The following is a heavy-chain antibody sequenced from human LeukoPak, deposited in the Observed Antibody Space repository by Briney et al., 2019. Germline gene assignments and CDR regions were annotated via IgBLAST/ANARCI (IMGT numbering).Heavy chain of an antibody. CDR1: GFRVGYYA. V-gene: IGHV3-23*01. CDR3: VKDPRDTYGTNWFVS. J-gene: IGHJ5*01. Sequence: RGALRLSRVAPGFRVGYYAISLVRQAPGKGLQGGSQISGTGGATWYAGFARDRFTISRDNSKKNLYLQMSGLRVEDTAMYYCVKDPRDTYGTNWFVSWGQGTLLIVSS. D-gene: IGHD2-21*01. CDR2: ISGTGGAT.